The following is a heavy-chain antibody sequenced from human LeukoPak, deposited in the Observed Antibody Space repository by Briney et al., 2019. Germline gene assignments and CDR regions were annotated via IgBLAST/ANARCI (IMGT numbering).Heavy chain of an antibody. CDR1: GFTFSSYA. V-gene: IGHV3-23*01. J-gene: IGHJ3*02. Sequence: GGSLRLSCAASGFTFSSYAMSWVRQAPGKGLEWVSAISGSGGSTYCADSVKGRFTISRDNSKNTLYLQMNSLRAEDTAVYYCAKSLNWNLNAFDIWGQGTMVTVSS. CDR2: ISGSGGST. CDR3: AKSLNWNLNAFDI. D-gene: IGHD1-1*01.